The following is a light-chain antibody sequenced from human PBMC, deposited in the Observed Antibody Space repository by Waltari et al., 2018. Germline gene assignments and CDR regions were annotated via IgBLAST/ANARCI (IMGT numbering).Light chain of an antibody. J-gene: IGKJ2*01. CDR1: QSISSS. CDR2: VAS. V-gene: IGKV1-39*01. Sequence: IQMTQSPSSLSASVGDRVTITCRSSQSISSSLNWYQQIPGKAHKLLIYVASNLQSGVPSRFSGSGSGTDFSINISSLQPEDFATYYCQQSYITTYTFGQGTKLEIK. CDR3: QQSYITTYT.